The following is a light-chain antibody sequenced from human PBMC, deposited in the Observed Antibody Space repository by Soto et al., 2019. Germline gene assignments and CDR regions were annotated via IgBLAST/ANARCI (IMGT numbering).Light chain of an antibody. CDR2: GAS. CDR1: QSVSSN. Sequence: EIVMTQSPATLSVSPGESATLSCRASQSVSSNLAWYQQKPGQAPRILIYGASTRATGIPARFSGRGSATEFTLTISSLQSEDCAVYYCQQCNDWPHTFGQGTKLEIK. CDR3: QQCNDWPHT. V-gene: IGKV3-15*01. J-gene: IGKJ2*01.